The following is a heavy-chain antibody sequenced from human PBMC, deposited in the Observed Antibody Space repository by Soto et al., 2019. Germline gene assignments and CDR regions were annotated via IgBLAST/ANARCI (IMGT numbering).Heavy chain of an antibody. CDR2: ISGNNGKT. Sequence: QVQLVQSGAKVKKPGASVKVSCRASGYRFMSFGISWVRQAPGQGLEWMGWISGNNGKTKYAEKVQGRVTMTTDTSTSTAYMELRSLRTDDTAVYYCARDYFDLSAQADYWGQGTLVTVSS. V-gene: IGHV1-18*01. CDR1: GYRFMSFG. CDR3: ARDYFDLSAQADY. J-gene: IGHJ4*02. D-gene: IGHD3-10*01.